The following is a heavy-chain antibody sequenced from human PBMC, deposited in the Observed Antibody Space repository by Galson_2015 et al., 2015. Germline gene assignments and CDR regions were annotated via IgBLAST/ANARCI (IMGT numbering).Heavy chain of an antibody. D-gene: IGHD6-19*01. CDR2: IWYDGSNK. Sequence: SLRLSCAASGFTFSSYGIHWVRQAPGKGLEWVAVIWYDGSNKYYADSVKGRFTISRDNSKNTLYLQMNSLRAEDTAVYYCARDIAVAVFYAFEIWGQGTMVTVSS. V-gene: IGHV3-33*01. CDR3: ARDIAVAVFYAFEI. CDR1: GFTFSSYG. J-gene: IGHJ3*02.